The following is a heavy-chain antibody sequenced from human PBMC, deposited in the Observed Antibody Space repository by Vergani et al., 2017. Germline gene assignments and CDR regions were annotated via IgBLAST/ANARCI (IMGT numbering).Heavy chain of an antibody. Sequence: QVQLQESGPGLVKPSQTLSLTCIVSGGSINSGGYFWSWIRQHPGKGLEWVGYISYTGSTTYNPSLKSRVIVSVDTTKNQFSLKLTSVTAADTAVYYCARDGTYYYGSGSFYLFDYWGQGTLVTVSS. J-gene: IGHJ4*02. CDR2: ISYTGST. D-gene: IGHD3-10*01. V-gene: IGHV4-31*02. CDR1: GGSINSGGYF. CDR3: ARDGTYYYGSGSFYLFDY.